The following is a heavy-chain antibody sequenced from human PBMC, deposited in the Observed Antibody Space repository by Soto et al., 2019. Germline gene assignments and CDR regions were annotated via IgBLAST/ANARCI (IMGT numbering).Heavy chain of an antibody. D-gene: IGHD3-10*01. CDR1: GFTFSTYS. V-gene: IGHV3-21*01. J-gene: IGHJ4*02. Sequence: EVQLVESGGGLVKPGGSLRLSCAASGFTFSTYSMNWVRQAPGKGLEWVSSISSSGSYTYDADSVRGRFTISRDNAKNSLYLQMIIMRAEDTPMYSCAGGRFGEFNFDSWGQGTLVTVAS. CDR3: AGGRFGEFNFDS. CDR2: ISSSGSYT.